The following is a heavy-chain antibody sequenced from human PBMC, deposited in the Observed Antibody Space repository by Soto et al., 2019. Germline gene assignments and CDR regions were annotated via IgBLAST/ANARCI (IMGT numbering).Heavy chain of an antibody. V-gene: IGHV3-30-3*01. J-gene: IGHJ4*02. Sequence: GGSLRLSCAASGFTFSSYAMHWVRQAPGKGLEWVAVISYDGSNKYYADSVKGRFTISRDNSKNTLYLQMNSLRAEDTAVYYCAREGPGRVVVAASIKGYYFDPWDQGTLVTVSS. CDR1: GFTFSSYA. CDR2: ISYDGSNK. D-gene: IGHD2-15*01. CDR3: AREGPGRVVVAASIKGYYFDP.